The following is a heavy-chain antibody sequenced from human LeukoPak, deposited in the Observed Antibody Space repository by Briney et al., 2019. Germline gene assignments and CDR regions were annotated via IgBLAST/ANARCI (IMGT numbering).Heavy chain of an antibody. Sequence: TGGSLRLSCAASGFTFSSYAMHWVRQAPGKGLEWVAVISYDGSNKYYADSVKGRFTISRDNSKNTLYLQMNSLRAEDTAVYYCAKDRSPAIYGDYVDNWFDPWGQGTLVTVSS. CDR3: AKDRSPAIYGDYVDNWFDP. CDR2: ISYDGSNK. J-gene: IGHJ5*02. V-gene: IGHV3-30-3*01. D-gene: IGHD4-17*01. CDR1: GFTFSSYA.